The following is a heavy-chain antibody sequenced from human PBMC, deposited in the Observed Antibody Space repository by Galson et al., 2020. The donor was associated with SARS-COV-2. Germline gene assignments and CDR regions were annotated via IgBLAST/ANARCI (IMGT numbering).Heavy chain of an antibody. J-gene: IGHJ4*02. Sequence: SQTLSLTCPVSGGSITSNGFYWGWFRQPPGKGLEWIGTVYYRGHIDYSPSLRSRVAISRDTSRNELPLRLTAVSDTDTAVDFCARDSGHWLVDHWGQGMVVTV. CDR2: VYYRGHI. CDR1: GGSITSNGFY. CDR3: ARDSGHWLVDH. D-gene: IGHD6-19*01. V-gene: IGHV4-39*06.